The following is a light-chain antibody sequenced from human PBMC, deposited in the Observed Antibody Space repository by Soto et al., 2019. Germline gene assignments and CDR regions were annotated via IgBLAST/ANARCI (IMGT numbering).Light chain of an antibody. CDR2: NSN. CDR3: AAWDDSLNGWV. CDR1: SSNIGSNP. V-gene: IGLV1-44*01. J-gene: IGLJ3*02. Sequence: QSALTQPPSASGTHGQRVTISCSGSSSNIGSNPVNWCQQLPGTAPKLLIYNSNQRPSGVPDRFSGSKSGTSASLAISGLQPEDEADCYCAAWDDSLNGWVFGGGTKVTVL.